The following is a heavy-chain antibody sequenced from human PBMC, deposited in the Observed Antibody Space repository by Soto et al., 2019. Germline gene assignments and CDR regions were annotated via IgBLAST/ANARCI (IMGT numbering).Heavy chain of an antibody. V-gene: IGHV4-59*08. CDR3: ASRPTGALPYFDS. D-gene: IGHD6-6*01. CDR2: IYYTGST. Sequence: TSETLSLTCTVAVDSISSYYWTWIRQPPGKGLEWIGYIYYTGSTTYNPSLKSRVIISVATSKNQFSLKMSSLTAADTAVYYCASRPTGALPYFDSWGQGTLVTVSS. CDR1: VDSISSYY. J-gene: IGHJ4*02.